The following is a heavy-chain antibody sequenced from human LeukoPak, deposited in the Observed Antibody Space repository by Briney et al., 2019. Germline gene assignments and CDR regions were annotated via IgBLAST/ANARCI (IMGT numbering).Heavy chain of an antibody. Sequence: SETLSLTCTVSGGSISSSSYYWGWIRQPPGKGLEWIGSIYYSGSTYYNPSLKSRVTISVDTSKNQFSLKLSSVTAADTAVYYCARDEGYTYGTYWYFDLWGRGTLVTVSS. V-gene: IGHV4-39*02. D-gene: IGHD5-18*01. CDR2: IYYSGST. J-gene: IGHJ2*01. CDR1: GGSISSSSYY. CDR3: ARDEGYTYGTYWYFDL.